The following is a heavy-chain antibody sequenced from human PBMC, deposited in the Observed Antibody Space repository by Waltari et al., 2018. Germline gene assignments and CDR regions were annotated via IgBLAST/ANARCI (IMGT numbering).Heavy chain of an antibody. CDR2: VLYSEPVT. J-gene: IGHJ6*02. CDR1: GASIRNSY. V-gene: IGHV4-39*01. D-gene: IGHD2-21*02. CDR3: ARSISVTDYGMDV. Sequence: LHESGPGEVKPSETLSLTCSVSGASIRNSYWAWVRQTPGKGLQWIGSVLYSEPVTFYNPSLRSRVATSADTSRNEVSLTLTSVTAADTAIYFCARSISVTDYGMDVWGQGTNVTVSS.